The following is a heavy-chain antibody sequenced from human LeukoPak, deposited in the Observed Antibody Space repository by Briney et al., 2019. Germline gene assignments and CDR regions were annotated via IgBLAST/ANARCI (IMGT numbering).Heavy chain of an antibody. V-gene: IGHV3-23*01. CDR2: ISGGTT. J-gene: IGHJ4*02. D-gene: IGHD3-10*01. CDR3: AKSVYHSGNY. CDR1: GFTISTYG. Sequence: GGSLRLSCAASGFTISTYGMSWVRQAPGKGLEWVSSISGGTTYYSDSVKGRFTISRDNSKNTVSLQMNSLRAEDTAVYYCAKSVYHSGNYWGQGTLVTVSS.